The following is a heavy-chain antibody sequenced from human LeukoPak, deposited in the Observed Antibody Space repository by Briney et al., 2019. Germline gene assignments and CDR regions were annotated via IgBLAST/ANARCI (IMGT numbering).Heavy chain of an antibody. CDR3: IWSGLNWFDT. CDR2: IKGKTDSGTT. Sequence: PGGSLRLSCAASGLTFSDAWMSWVCQAPGKGLEWVGRIKGKTDSGTTDYVAPVKGRITISRDDSKNTMYLQMKSLKSEDTAVYFCIWSGLNWFDTWGQGKPVTVSS. V-gene: IGHV3-15*01. J-gene: IGHJ5*02. D-gene: IGHD3-3*01. CDR1: GLTFSDAW.